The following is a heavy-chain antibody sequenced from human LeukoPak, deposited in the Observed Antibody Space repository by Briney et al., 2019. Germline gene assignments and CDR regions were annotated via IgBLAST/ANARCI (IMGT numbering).Heavy chain of an antibody. V-gene: IGHV4-30-4*01. J-gene: IGHJ4*02. Sequence: PSETLSLTCTVSGGSISSGDYYWSRIRQPPGKGLERIGYIYYSGSTYYNPSLKSRVTISVDTSKNQFSLKLSSVTAADTAVYYCASLIDYYDSSGYFLDYWGQGTLVTVSS. D-gene: IGHD3-22*01. CDR2: IYYSGST. CDR1: GGSISSGDYY. CDR3: ASLIDYYDSSGYFLDY.